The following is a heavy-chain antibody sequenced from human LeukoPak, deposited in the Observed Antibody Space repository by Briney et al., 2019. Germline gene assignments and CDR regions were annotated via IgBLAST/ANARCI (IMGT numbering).Heavy chain of an antibody. CDR3: ARDGSDYYSRNWFDP. Sequence: SETLSLTCTVSGGSISTYYWSWIRQPPGKGLEWIGYIYCSGSTNYNPSLKSRVIISVDTSKNQISLKLSSVTAADTAVYYCARDGSDYYSRNWFDPWGQGTPVTVSS. CDR1: GGSISTYY. V-gene: IGHV4-59*01. J-gene: IGHJ5*02. CDR2: IYCSGST. D-gene: IGHD3-22*01.